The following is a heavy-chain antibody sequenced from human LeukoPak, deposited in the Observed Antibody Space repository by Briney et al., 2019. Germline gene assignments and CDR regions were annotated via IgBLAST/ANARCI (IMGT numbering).Heavy chain of an antibody. J-gene: IGHJ4*02. CDR1: GFTFSSYA. D-gene: IGHD2-21*01. CDR3: AKTVVVITFRFDD. V-gene: IGHV3-23*01. Sequence: GGSLRLSCAASGFTFSSYAMSWVRQAPGKGLEWVSAISGSGGSTYYADSVKGRFTISRDNSKNMLYLQMNSLRADDTAIYYCAKTVVVITFRFDDWGQGALVTVSS. CDR2: ISGSGGST.